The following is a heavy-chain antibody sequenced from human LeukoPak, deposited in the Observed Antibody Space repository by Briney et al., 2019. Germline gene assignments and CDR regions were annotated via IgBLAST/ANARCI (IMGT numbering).Heavy chain of an antibody. V-gene: IGHV4-59*12. CDR2: IYYSGST. CDR3: ARALYDSSGYYQTERPFDY. Sequence: ASETLSLTCTVSGGSISSYYWSWIRQPPGKGLEWIGYIYYSGSTNYNPSLKSRVTISVDKSKNQFSLKLSSVTAADTAVYYCARALYDSSGYYQTERPFDYWGQGTLVTVSS. J-gene: IGHJ4*02. D-gene: IGHD3-22*01. CDR1: GGSISSYY.